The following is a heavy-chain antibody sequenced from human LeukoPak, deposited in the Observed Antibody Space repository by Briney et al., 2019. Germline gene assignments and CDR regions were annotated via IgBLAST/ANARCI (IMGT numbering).Heavy chain of an antibody. J-gene: IGHJ5*02. V-gene: IGHV4-39*01. D-gene: IGHD6-13*01. CDR3: ARQTGGSSWSDS. Sequence: SETLSLTCTVSGGSISSSNHYWTWIRQPPGKGLEWIGNMYYSGSTYYSPSLKSRVTMSVDTSRNQFFLKVTSVTAADTAVYSCARQTGGSSWSDSWGQGTLVTVSS. CDR1: GGSISSSNHY. CDR2: MYYSGST.